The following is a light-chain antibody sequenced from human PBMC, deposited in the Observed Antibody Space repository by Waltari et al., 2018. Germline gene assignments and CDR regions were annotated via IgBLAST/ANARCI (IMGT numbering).Light chain of an antibody. J-gene: IGLJ1*01. CDR3: CSYTSSSTYI. CDR1: SNDVGDYNF. CDR2: DVT. Sequence: QSALTQPASVSGSPGQSITISCTGTSNDVGDYNFVSWYQQDPGKAPKLMSYDVTKRPSGASNRFSGSKSGNTASLTISGLQAEDEADYYCCSYTSSSTYIFGTGTKITVL. V-gene: IGLV2-14*01.